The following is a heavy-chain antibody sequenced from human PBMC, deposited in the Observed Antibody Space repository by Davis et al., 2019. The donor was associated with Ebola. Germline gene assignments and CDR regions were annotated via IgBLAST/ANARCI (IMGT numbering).Heavy chain of an antibody. Sequence: PGGSLRLSCAASGFTFDDYAMHWVRQAPGKGLEWVSGISWNSVTIGYADSVKGRFTISRDNAKNSLYLQMNSLRAEDTALYYCARDKFSRVGALFDYWGQGTLVTVSS. CDR3: ARDKFSRVGALFDY. CDR1: GFTFDDYA. J-gene: IGHJ4*02. CDR2: ISWNSVTI. D-gene: IGHD1-26*01. V-gene: IGHV3-9*01.